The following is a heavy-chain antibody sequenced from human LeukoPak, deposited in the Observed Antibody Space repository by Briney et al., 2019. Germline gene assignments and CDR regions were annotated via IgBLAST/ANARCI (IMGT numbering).Heavy chain of an antibody. V-gene: IGHV1-18*01. CDR1: GGTFSSYA. J-gene: IGHJ4*02. D-gene: IGHD3-22*01. CDR2: ISGYNGNT. Sequence: GASVKVSCKASGGTFSSYAISWVRQAPGQGLEWMGWISGYNGNTNYAQKFQGRVTMTTDTSTSTAYMELRSLRSDDTAVYYCARGSTSRYYYDRSGYYRGAVDQWGQGTLVTVSS. CDR3: ARGSTSRYYYDRSGYYRGAVDQ.